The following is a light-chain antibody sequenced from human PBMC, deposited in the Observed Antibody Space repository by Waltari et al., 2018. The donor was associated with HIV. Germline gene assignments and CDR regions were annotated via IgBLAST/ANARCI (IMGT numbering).Light chain of an antibody. V-gene: IGKV3-11*01. CDR1: QSVNNY. J-gene: IGKJ5*01. CDR3: QQRNNWPIT. CDR2: GAS. Sequence: IVLTQSLAILSLSPGERATLSCKASQSVNNYLARYQQKPGQAPRLLIYGASSRATGIPARFSGSWSGTDFTLTISSLEPGDFGVYYCQQRNNWPITFGQGTRLEIK.